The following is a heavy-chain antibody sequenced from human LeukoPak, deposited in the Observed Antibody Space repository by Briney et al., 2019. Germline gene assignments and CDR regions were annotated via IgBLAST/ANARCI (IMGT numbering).Heavy chain of an antibody. CDR2: IYYSGSN. Sequence: SETLSLTRTLSRGSISKYYWSCMPDPPEKGLGWRGQIYYSGSNNYTPSRKSRVTISVDTSKHQFSLKLSSVTAADTAEYYCARHLPSTTGRSYFDYWGQGTLVTVSS. J-gene: IGHJ4*02. V-gene: IGHV4-59*08. CDR3: ARHLPSTTGRSYFDY. CDR1: RGSISKYY. D-gene: IGHD1-1*01.